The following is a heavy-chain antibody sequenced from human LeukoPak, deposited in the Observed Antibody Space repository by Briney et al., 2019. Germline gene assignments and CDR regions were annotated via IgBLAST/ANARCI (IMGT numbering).Heavy chain of an antibody. D-gene: IGHD3/OR15-3a*01. CDR2: INPSGGST. J-gene: IGHJ4*02. V-gene: IGHV1-46*01. Sequence: ASVKVSCKASGYTFTSYYIHWVRQAPGQGLEWMGIINPSGGSTSHAQKFQGRVTMTRDMSTSTVYMELSSLRSEDTAVYYCARDSPSSYGHGLPYFDYWGQGTLVTVSS. CDR1: GYTFTSYY. CDR3: ARDSPSSYGHGLPYFDY.